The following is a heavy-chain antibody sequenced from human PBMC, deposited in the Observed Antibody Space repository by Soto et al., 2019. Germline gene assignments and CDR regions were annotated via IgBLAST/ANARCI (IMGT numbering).Heavy chain of an antibody. CDR1: GYTFTSAY. D-gene: IGHD4-17*01. Sequence: QVLLVQSGAEVKKPGASVRVSCRTSGYTFTSAYMHWVRQAPGQGLEWMGGINVRDGSTRYAQKFQGRVTLTMDTSTSTLYIYLNSLTAADAAVYYCARDRFGYADSGDWGQGTLVTVSS. J-gene: IGHJ4*02. V-gene: IGHV1-46*01. CDR3: ARDRFGYADSGD. CDR2: INVRDGST.